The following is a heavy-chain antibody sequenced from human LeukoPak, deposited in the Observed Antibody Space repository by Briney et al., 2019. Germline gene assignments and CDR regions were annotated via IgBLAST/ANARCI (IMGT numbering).Heavy chain of an antibody. Sequence: GGSLRLSCSASGFTFSSYAMHWVRQAPGKGLEYVSAISSNGGSTYYADSVEGRFTISRDNSKNTLYLQMSSLRAEDTAVYYCVKALRGYSGYDLGYYYGMDVWGKGTTVTVSS. CDR3: VKALRGYSGYDLGYYYGMDV. CDR2: ISSNGGST. CDR1: GFTFSSYA. V-gene: IGHV3-64D*06. D-gene: IGHD5-12*01. J-gene: IGHJ6*04.